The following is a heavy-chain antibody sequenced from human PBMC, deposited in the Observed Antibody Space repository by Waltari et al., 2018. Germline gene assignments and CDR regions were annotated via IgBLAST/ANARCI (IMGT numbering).Heavy chain of an antibody. J-gene: IGHJ4*02. CDR1: GGSFSGYY. V-gene: IGHV4-34*01. D-gene: IGHD2-2*01. CDR3: ARVGYCSSTSCSYYFDY. CDR2: INHSGST. Sequence: QVQLQQWGAGLLKPSETLSLICAVYGGSFSGYYWSWIRQPPGKGLEWIGEINHSGSTNYNPSLKSRVTISVDTSKNQFSLKLSSVTAADTAVYYCARVGYCSSTSCSYYFDYWGQGTLVTVSS.